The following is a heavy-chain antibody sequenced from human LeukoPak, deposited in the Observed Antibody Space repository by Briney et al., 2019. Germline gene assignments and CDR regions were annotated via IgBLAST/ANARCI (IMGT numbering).Heavy chain of an antibody. Sequence: GASVKVSCKASGYTFTGYYMHWVRQAPGQGLEWMGWINPNSGGTNYAQKFQGRVTMTRDTSISTAYMELSRLRSDDTAVYYCARVVSNYYDSSGYYYELGYDAFDIWGQGTMVTVSS. V-gene: IGHV1-2*02. CDR1: GYTFTGYY. CDR2: INPNSGGT. J-gene: IGHJ3*02. CDR3: ARVVSNYYDSSGYYYELGYDAFDI. D-gene: IGHD3-22*01.